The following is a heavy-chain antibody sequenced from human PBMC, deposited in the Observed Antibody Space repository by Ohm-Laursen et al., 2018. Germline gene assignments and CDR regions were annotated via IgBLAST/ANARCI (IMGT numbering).Heavy chain of an antibody. J-gene: IGHJ4*02. CDR2: ISSSSSYI. CDR3: ARIPARLGINYFDY. D-gene: IGHD7-27*01. CDR1: GFTFSSYS. Sequence: SLRLSCTASGFTFSSYSMNWVRQAPGKGLEWVSSISSSSSYIYYADSVKGRFTISRDNAKNSLYLQMNSLRAEDTAVYYCARIPARLGINYFDYWGQGTLVTVSS. V-gene: IGHV3-21*01.